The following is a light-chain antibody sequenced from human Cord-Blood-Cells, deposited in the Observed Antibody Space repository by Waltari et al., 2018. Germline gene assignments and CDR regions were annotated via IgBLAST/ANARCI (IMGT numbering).Light chain of an antibody. V-gene: IGLV2-14*03. CDR3: SSYTSSSTV. CDR2: DDS. J-gene: IGLJ3*02. Sequence: QSALTQPASVSGSPGQSITISCTGTSSDVGGYNYVSWYQQHPGKAPKLMIYDDSNRPSGVSNRFSGSKSGNTASLPISGLQAEDEADYYCSSYTSSSTVFGGGTKLTVL. CDR1: SSDVGGYNY.